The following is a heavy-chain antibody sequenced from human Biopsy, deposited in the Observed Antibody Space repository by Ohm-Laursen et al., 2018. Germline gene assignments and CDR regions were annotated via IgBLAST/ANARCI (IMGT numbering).Heavy chain of an antibody. CDR2: INPSGSTT. CDR1: GYSFTSYY. V-gene: IGHV1-46*01. Sequence: GASVKVSCKPSGYSFTSYYMHWVRQAPGQGLEWMGMINPSGSTTSYPQIFQGRVTMTRDTSKSTVYMELSSLRSADTAVYFCARNTGWYGDLYYFDYWGQGTLVTASS. D-gene: IGHD6-19*01. CDR3: ARNTGWYGDLYYFDY. J-gene: IGHJ4*02.